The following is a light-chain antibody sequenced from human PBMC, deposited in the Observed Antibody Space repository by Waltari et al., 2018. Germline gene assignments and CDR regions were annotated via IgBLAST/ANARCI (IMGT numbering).Light chain of an antibody. CDR2: IHN. V-gene: IGLV1-44*01. CDR1: TSNIGSST. J-gene: IGLJ3*02. Sequence: QSVLTQPPSASGAPGQSVTISCSGSTSNIGSSTVNWYQQLPGTAPKLLISIHNERPSVVPDRFSGSTSGTSASLAISGLQSEDEADYYCAAWDDSLNAWVFGGGTKLTVL. CDR3: AAWDDSLNAWV.